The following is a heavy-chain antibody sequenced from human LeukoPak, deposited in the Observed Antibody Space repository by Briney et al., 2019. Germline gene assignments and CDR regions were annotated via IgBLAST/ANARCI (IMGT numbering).Heavy chain of an antibody. D-gene: IGHD6-25*01. J-gene: IGHJ4*02. CDR2: ISRDGGSP. Sequence: PGGSLSLSCVASGFTFDDYAMHWVRQAPGKGLEWVSFISRDGGSPYYPDSVRGRFTISRDNSENSLYLRMNSLRTEDTALYYCTKDRGYARGYIDYWGQGTLVTVSS. CDR1: GFTFDDYA. CDR3: TKDRGYARGYIDY. V-gene: IGHV3-43*02.